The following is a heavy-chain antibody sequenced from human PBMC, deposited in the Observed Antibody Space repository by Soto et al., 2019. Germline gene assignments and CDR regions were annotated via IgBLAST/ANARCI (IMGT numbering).Heavy chain of an antibody. CDR2: IYYSGST. CDR1: SGSISSSSYY. D-gene: IGHD3-3*01. V-gene: IGHV4-39*01. CDR3: ARLLDIYDFRSSYYDY. Sequence: SETLSLTCTVSSGSISSSSYYWGWIRQPPGKGLEWIGSIYYSGSTCYNPSLKSRVTISVDTSKNQFSLKLSSVTAADTAVYYCARLLDIYDFRSSYYDYWGQGTLVTAPQ. J-gene: IGHJ4*02.